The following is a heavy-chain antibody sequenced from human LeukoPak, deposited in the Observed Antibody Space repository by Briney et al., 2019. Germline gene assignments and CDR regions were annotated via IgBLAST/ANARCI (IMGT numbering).Heavy chain of an antibody. Sequence: SETLSLTCTVSGGSISSSSYYWGWIRQPPGKGLEWIGSIYYSGSTYYNPSLKSRVTISVDTSKNQFSLKLSSVTAADTAVYYCARPGDTAMVINDAFDIWGQGTMVTVSS. J-gene: IGHJ3*02. CDR1: GGSISSSSYY. V-gene: IGHV4-39*01. D-gene: IGHD5-18*01. CDR2: IYYSGST. CDR3: ARPGDTAMVINDAFDI.